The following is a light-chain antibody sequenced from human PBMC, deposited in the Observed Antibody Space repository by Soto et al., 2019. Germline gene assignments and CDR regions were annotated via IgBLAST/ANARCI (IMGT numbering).Light chain of an antibody. CDR3: SSYTSSSTYVV. J-gene: IGLJ2*01. V-gene: IGLV1-44*01. CDR1: NSNIGSNT. CDR2: YDN. Sequence: QSVLTQPPSASGTPGQRVTISCSGSNSNIGSNTVNWYQQLPGTAPKLLIYYDNLRPSGVPDRISGSKSGTSASLAISGLQSDDEADYYCSSYTSSSTYVVFGGGTKLTVL.